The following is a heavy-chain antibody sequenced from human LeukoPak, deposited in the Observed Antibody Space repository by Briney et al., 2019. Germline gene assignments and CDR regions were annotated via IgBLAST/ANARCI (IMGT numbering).Heavy chain of an antibody. CDR1: GFTFSRYS. CDR2: ISISSNYI. V-gene: IGHV3-21*04. D-gene: IGHD3-22*01. CDR3: ARGSMIVPYF. J-gene: IGHJ4*02. Sequence: PGGSLRLSCAASGFTFSRYSMNWVRQAPGKGLEWVSSISISSNYIYYADSVKGRFTISRDNSKNTVYLQINSLRVEDTAVYYCARGSMIVPYFWGQGTLVTVSS.